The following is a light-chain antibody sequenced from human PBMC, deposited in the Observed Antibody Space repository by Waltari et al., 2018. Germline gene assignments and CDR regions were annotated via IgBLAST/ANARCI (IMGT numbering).Light chain of an antibody. CDR2: ENN. CDR3: GTWDASLGGI. CDR1: SSKIGNNY. Sequence: QSVLTQPPSVSAAPGQTVTISCSADSSKIGNNYVSWYQHFPGTAPKLLIYENNRRPSGIPERFSGSKSGTSATLGITGLQTGDEADYYCGTWDASLGGIFGTGTKVTVL. V-gene: IGLV1-51*02. J-gene: IGLJ1*01.